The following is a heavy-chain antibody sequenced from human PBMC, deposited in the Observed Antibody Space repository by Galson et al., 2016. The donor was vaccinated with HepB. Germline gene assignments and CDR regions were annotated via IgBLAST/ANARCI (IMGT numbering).Heavy chain of an antibody. V-gene: IGHV1-69*01. Sequence: SCKASGGTFNSYAINWVRQAPGQGLEWMGGIIPLSGTTTYAQRFQGRVIITADEFTSTAYMQLSSLRSEDTAVYYCARVRYSTTWYFDYWGQGTLVTVSS. CDR1: GGTFNSYA. CDR2: IIPLSGTT. CDR3: ARVRYSTTWYFDY. D-gene: IGHD6-13*01. J-gene: IGHJ4*02.